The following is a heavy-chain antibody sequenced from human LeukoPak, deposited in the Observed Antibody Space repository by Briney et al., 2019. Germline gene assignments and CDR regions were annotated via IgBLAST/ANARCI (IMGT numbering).Heavy chain of an antibody. Sequence: SVKVSCKASGYTFTSYYMHWVRQAPGQGLEWMGGIIPIFGTANYAQKFQGRVTITADESTSTAYMELSSLRSEDTAVYYCARDTLVGATRVFDYWGQGTLVTVSS. D-gene: IGHD1-26*01. CDR1: GYTFTSYY. J-gene: IGHJ4*02. CDR3: ARDTLVGATRVFDY. CDR2: IIPIFGTA. V-gene: IGHV1-69*13.